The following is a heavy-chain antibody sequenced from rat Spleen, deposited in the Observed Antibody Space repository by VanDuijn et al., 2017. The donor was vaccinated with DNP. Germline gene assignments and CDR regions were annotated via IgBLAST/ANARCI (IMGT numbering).Heavy chain of an antibody. J-gene: IGHJ2*01. CDR2: IQSGGRT. CDR1: GFSLTSYH. D-gene: IGHD1-11*01. V-gene: IGHV2-27*01. Sequence: QVQLKESEPDLVQPSQTLSLTCTVSGFSLTSYHVHWVRQPPGKGLEWMGRIQSGGRTDYNSAVKSRLSISRDTSKSQVLLKMNSLQTEDTAICFCARSEGAAYFDYWGQGVMVTVSS. CDR3: ARSEGAAYFDY.